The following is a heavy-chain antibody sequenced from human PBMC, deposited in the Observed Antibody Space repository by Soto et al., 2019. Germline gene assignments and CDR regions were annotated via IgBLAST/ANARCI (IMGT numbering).Heavy chain of an antibody. V-gene: IGHV1-8*01. CDR3: ARCVGGGSYYNHFMRCER. J-gene: IGHJ5*02. Sequence: ASVKVSCKASGYIFTNYDINWVRQATGEGLEYLGWINPNSGNTGYVQKFKGRVTMTTNTSINTAYMELSSLRSEDTAVYYCARCVGGGSYYNHFMRCERWGQRILVNLSS. CDR2: INPNSGNT. D-gene: IGHD3-10*01. CDR1: GYIFTNYD.